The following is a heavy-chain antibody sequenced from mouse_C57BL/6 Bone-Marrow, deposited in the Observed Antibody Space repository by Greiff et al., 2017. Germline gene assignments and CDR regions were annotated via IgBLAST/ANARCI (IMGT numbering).Heavy chain of an antibody. CDR1: GFTFSSYA. CDR2: ISDGGSYT. CDR3: ARERATLVATPFAY. J-gene: IGHJ3*01. V-gene: IGHV5-4*01. Sequence: EVKLMESGGGLVKPGGSLKLSCAASGFTFSSYAMSWVRQTPEKRLEWVATISDGGSYTYYPDNVKGRFTISRDNAKNNLYLQMSHLQSEDTSMYYCARERATLVATPFAYWGQGTLGTVSA. D-gene: IGHD1-1*01.